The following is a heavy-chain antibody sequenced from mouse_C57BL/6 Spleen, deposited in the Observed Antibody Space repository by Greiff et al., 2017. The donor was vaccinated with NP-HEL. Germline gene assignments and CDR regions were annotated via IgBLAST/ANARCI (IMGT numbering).Heavy chain of an antibody. V-gene: IGHV5-6*01. CDR3: ARGDDGYYFDY. CDR2: ISSGGSYT. Sequence: EVQVVESGGDLVKPGGSLKLSCAASGFTFSSYGMSWVRQTLDKRLEWVATISSGGSYTYYPDSVKGRFTISRDNAKNTLYLQMSSLKSEDTAMYYCARGDDGYYFDYWGQGTTLTVSS. D-gene: IGHD2-3*01. CDR1: GFTFSSYG. J-gene: IGHJ2*01.